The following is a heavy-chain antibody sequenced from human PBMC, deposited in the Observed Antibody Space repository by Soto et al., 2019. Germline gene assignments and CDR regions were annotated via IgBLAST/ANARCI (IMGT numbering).Heavy chain of an antibody. CDR1: GYTFTSYG. D-gene: IGHD3-3*01. Sequence: ASVKVSCKASGYTFTSYGVSWVRQAPGQGREWMGWISAYNGNTNYAQKLQGRVTMTTDTSTSTAYMELRSLRSDDTAVYYCASYTIFGVVGPGGMDVWGQGTTVTVSS. CDR3: ASYTIFGVVGPGGMDV. CDR2: ISAYNGNT. J-gene: IGHJ6*02. V-gene: IGHV1-18*04.